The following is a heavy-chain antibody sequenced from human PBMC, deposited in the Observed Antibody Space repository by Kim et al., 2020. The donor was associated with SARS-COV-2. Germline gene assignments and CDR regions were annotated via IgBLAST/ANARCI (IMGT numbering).Heavy chain of an antibody. D-gene: IGHD3-3*01. J-gene: IGHJ4*02. Sequence: PSPKNRITISVDTSTNQFSLKLSSVSAADTAVYYCAGGRLTIFGVVNSFDYWGQGTLVTVSS. V-gene: IGHV4-31*02. CDR3: AGGRLTIFGVVNSFDY.